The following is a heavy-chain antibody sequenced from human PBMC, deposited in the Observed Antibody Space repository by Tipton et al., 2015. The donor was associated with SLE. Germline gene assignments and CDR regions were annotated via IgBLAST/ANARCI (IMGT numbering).Heavy chain of an antibody. Sequence: QLVQSGGGLVQPGGSLRLSCAASRFTFSSYDMNWVRQAPGKGLEWVSYISSSGSTIYYADSVKGRFTISRDNAKNSLYLHMNSLRAEDTAVYYCARSYYYYYYYMDVWGKGTTVTVSS. CDR1: RFTFSSYD. CDR3: ARSYYYYYYYMDV. J-gene: IGHJ6*03. V-gene: IGHV3-48*03. CDR2: ISSSGSTI.